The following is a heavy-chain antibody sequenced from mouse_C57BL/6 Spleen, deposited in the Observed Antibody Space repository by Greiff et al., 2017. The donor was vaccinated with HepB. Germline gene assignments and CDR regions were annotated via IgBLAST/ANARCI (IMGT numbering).Heavy chain of an antibody. D-gene: IGHD1-1*01. J-gene: IGHJ2*01. Sequence: QVQLKESGAELVRPGASVKLSCKASGYTFTDYYINWVKQRPGQGLEWIARIYPGSGNTYYNEKFKGKATLTAEKSSSTAYMQLSSLTSEDSAVYFCARGTTGGYFDYWGQGTTLTVSS. CDR3: ARGTTGGYFDY. V-gene: IGHV1-76*01. CDR1: GYTFTDYY. CDR2: IYPGSGNT.